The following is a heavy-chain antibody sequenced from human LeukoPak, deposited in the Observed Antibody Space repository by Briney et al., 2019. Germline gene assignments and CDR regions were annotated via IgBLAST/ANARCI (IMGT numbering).Heavy chain of an antibody. CDR3: AKEYDYVWGSYRSFDY. J-gene: IGHJ4*02. CDR2: ISGSGGST. CDR1: GFTFSSYA. V-gene: IGHV3-23*01. D-gene: IGHD3-16*02. Sequence: PGGSLRLSCAASGFTFSSYAMSWVRQAPGKGLEWVSAISGSGGSTYYADSVKGRFTISRDNSENTLYLQMNSLRAEDTAVYYCAKEYDYVWGSYRSFDYWGQGTLVTVSS.